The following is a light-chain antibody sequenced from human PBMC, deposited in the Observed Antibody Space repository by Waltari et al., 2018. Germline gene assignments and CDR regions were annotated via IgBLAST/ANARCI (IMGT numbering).Light chain of an antibody. J-gene: IGLJ1*01. CDR3: QSYDSSLSRYV. Sequence: QSVLTQPPSVSGAPGQRVTISCTGSSSNIGANYDVHWYQQVPGTAPKPLIYGTSNRPSGVPDRFSASKSGTSASLAITGLQADDEADYYCQSYDSSLSRYVFGSGTEVTVL. CDR2: GTS. CDR1: SSNIGANYD. V-gene: IGLV1-40*01.